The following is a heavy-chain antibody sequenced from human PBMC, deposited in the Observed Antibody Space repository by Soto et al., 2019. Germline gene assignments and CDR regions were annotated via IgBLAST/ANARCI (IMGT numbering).Heavy chain of an antibody. V-gene: IGHV3-30-3*01. CDR1: GFTFSGYA. CDR2: IPYDGSNK. D-gene: IGHD2-2*01. CDR3: ARALLGYCSSTSCSYGMDV. J-gene: IGHJ6*02. Sequence: GGSLRLSCAASGFTFSGYAMHWVGQSPGKGLEWVAVIPYDGSNKYYADSVKGRFTISRDNSKNTLYLQMNSLRAEDTAVYYCARALLGYCSSTSCSYGMDVWGQGTTVTVSS.